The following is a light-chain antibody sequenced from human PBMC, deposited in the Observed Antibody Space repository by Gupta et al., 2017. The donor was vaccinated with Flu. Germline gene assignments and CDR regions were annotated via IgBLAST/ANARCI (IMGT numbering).Light chain of an antibody. CDR2: GAS. CDR1: QSIANN. V-gene: IGKV3-15*01. Sequence: PATLSVSPGERATLPCRASQSIANNLAWYQHKPGQAPRLLMYGASTRATGIPARFSVSGSGTEFTLTISSLQSEDFAVYYCQQYHNWPRTFGQGTKVEIK. CDR3: QQYHNWPRT. J-gene: IGKJ1*01.